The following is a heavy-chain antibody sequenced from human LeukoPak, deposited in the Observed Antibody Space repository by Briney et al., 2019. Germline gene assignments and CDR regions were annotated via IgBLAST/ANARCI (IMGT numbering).Heavy chain of an antibody. D-gene: IGHD1-14*01. CDR3: TRPPESGAHVFDV. J-gene: IGHJ3*01. Sequence: GGSLRLSCTASGFTFSDHYIDWVRQAPGKGLEWVGRMRNKANSYTTENAASVKGRLTLSRDDSKRLVFLQLNSLKIEDTAVYYCTRPPESGAHVFDVWGQGTMVTVSS. V-gene: IGHV3-72*01. CDR2: MRNKANSYTT. CDR1: GFTFSDHY.